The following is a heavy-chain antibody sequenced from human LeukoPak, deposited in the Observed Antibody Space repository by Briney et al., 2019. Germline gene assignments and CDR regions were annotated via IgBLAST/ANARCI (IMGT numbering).Heavy chain of an antibody. CDR1: GGSFSGYY. CDR3: ARLRSDYYYGMDV. D-gene: IGHD2-15*01. J-gene: IGHJ6*02. V-gene: IGHV4-59*08. CDR2: IYYSGST. Sequence: SETLSLTCAVYGGSFSGYYWSWIRQPPGKGLEWIGYIYYSGSTNYNPSLKSRVTISVDTSKNQFSLKLSSVTAADTAVYYCARLRSDYYYGMDVWGQGTTVTVSS.